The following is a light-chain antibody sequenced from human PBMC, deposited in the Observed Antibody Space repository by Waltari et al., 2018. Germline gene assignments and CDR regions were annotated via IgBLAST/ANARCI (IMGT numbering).Light chain of an antibody. J-gene: IGKJ4*02. V-gene: IGKV3-15*01. CDR1: QSVTTN. Sequence: TQSPATLSVSPGETATLSCRASQSVTTNLAWYQQKLGQAPGLLIFAASTRATGVPVRLSGSGSGTEFTLSISSLQSEDFAVYYCQQYDKWPPRYTFGPGTRVEIK. CDR3: QQYDKWPPRYT. CDR2: AAS.